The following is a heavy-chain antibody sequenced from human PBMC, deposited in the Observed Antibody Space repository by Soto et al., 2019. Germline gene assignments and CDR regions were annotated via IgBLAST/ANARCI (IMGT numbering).Heavy chain of an antibody. CDR3: ASWNRIYGMDV. V-gene: IGHV4-39*01. D-gene: IGHD1-1*01. J-gene: IGHJ6*02. CDR2: IYYSGGT. Sequence: SETLSLSCTFSVGSISIRTYYLGWIRQPPGKGLEWIGSIYYSGGTYYNPSLKSRVTISVDTSKNQFSLKLSSVTAADTAVYYCASWNRIYGMDVWGQGTPVTVSS. CDR1: VGSISIRTYY.